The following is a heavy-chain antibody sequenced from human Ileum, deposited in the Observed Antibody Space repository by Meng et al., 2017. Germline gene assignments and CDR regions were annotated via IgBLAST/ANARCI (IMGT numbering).Heavy chain of an antibody. V-gene: IGHV4-34*01. D-gene: IGHD3-22*01. J-gene: IGHJ4*02. CDR3: ARVELRGDTRDSCGLDH. CDR2: INHGGNT. Sequence: GPVEQWGAGLLKPSEALALTCAVYGGSLTDYYWSGIRQTPGKGLEWIGEINHGGNTNYNPSLKSRVTISIDTSRDQFSLKLTSVTAADTAVYYCARVELRGDTRDSCGLDHWGQGTLVTVSS. CDR1: GGSLTDYY.